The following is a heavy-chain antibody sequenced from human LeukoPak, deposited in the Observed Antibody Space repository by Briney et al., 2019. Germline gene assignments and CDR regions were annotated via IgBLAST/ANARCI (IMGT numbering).Heavy chain of an antibody. Sequence: GGSLRLSCAASGFTFSSYWMSWVRQAPGKGLEWVANIKQDGSEKYYVDSVKGRFTISRDNVKNSLYLQMNSLRPEDTAVYYCAGHFGAWHYFDYWGQGTLVTVSS. CDR1: GFTFSSYW. CDR3: AGHFGAWHYFDY. V-gene: IGHV3-7*01. CDR2: IKQDGSEK. J-gene: IGHJ4*02. D-gene: IGHD3-3*01.